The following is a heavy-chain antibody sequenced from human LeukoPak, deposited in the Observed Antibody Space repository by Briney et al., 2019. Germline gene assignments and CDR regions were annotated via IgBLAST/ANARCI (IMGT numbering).Heavy chain of an antibody. CDR1: GFTFSSHG. J-gene: IGHJ4*02. V-gene: IGHV3-30*19. CDR2: ISYDGNNK. CDR3: ARGYNTFYDSSGYYSFLDY. Sequence: PGRSLRLSCAASGFTFSSHGMHWVRQAPGKGLEWVAVISYDGNNKYYADSVRGRFTISRDNSKNTLSLQMDSLRAEDTAVYYCARGYNTFYDSSGYYSFLDYWGQGTLVTVSS. D-gene: IGHD3-22*01.